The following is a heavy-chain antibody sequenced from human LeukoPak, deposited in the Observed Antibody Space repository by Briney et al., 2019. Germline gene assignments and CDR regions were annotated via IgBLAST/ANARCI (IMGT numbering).Heavy chain of an antibody. J-gene: IGHJ5*02. V-gene: IGHV3-30*18. D-gene: IGHD1-14*01. CDR2: ISYDGSNK. CDR1: GFTFSSYG. Sequence: GGSLRLFCAASGFTFSSYGMHWVRQAPGKGLEWVAVISYDGSNKYYADSVKGRFTISRDNSKNTLYLQMNSLRGEDRAVYYCAKDEDESITGGNWFDPWGQGTLVTVSS. CDR3: AKDEDESITGGNWFDP.